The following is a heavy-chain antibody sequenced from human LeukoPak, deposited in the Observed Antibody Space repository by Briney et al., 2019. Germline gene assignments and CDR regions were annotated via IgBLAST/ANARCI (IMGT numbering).Heavy chain of an antibody. CDR1: GGSFSGHY. Sequence: SETLSLTCAVYGGSFSGHYWSWIPQPPRKGLEWIGEISHGRSTNYNPSLKSRVTISVDPPKNQFSLKLSSVTAADTAVYYCARVKLTHFDYWGQGTLVTVSS. J-gene: IGHJ4*02. D-gene: IGHD3-9*01. CDR3: ARVKLTHFDY. CDR2: ISHGRST. V-gene: IGHV4-34*01.